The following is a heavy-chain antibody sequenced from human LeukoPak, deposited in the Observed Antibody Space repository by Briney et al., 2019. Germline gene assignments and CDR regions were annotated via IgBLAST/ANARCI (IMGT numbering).Heavy chain of an antibody. CDR1: GFTFSSYA. CDR2: ISSNGGST. J-gene: IGHJ4*02. V-gene: IGHV3-64D*06. D-gene: IGHD6-19*01. Sequence: GGSLRLSCSASGFTFSSYAMHWVRQAPGKGLEYVSAISSNGGSTYHADSVKGRFTISRDNSKNTLYLQMSSLRAEDTAVYYCVKAPYPYSSGWYGNDYWGQGTLVTVSS. CDR3: VKAPYPYSSGWYGNDY.